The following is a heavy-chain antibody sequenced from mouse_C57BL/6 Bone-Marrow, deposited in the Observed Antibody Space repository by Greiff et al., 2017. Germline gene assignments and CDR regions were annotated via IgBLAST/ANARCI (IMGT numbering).Heavy chain of an antibody. CDR2: IYPGDGGT. Sequence: LQESGPELVKPGASVKISCKASGYAFSSSWMNWVKQRPGKGLEWIGRIYPGDGGTNYNGKFKGKATLTADKSSSTAYMQLSSLKSEDSEVYFSGRLRKGYWGQGTTLTVSS. CDR3: GRLRKGY. V-gene: IGHV1-82*01. J-gene: IGHJ2*01. CDR1: GYAFSSSW.